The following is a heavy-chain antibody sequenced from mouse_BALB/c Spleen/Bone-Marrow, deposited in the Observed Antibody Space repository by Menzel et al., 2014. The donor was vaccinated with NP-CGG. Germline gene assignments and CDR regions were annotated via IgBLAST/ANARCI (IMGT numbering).Heavy chain of an antibody. J-gene: IGHJ3*01. CDR2: ISCYNGAT. V-gene: IGHV1S34*01. Sequence: LVKPGASVKISCKASGYSFTGYYMHWVKQSHGKSLEWIGYISCYNGATSYNQKFKGKATFTVDTSSSTAYMQFNSLTSEDSAVYYCARREQTDSSGPWFAYWGQGTLATVSA. D-gene: IGHD3-2*01. CDR1: GYSFTGYY. CDR3: ARREQTDSSGPWFAY.